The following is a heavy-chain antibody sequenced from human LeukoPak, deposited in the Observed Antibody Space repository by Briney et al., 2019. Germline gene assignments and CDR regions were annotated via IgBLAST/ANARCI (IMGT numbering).Heavy chain of an antibody. CDR1: GFTFSDYW. D-gene: IGHD5-18*01. CDR3: ARGTEGYTYGEFDS. Sequence: GGSLRLSCAASGFTFSDYWMHWVRQAPGKGLVWVSRIHRDGSSTTYADSVKGRFTISRDNAKKTLYLQMNSLRAEDTAMYYCARGTEGYTYGEFDSWGQGTLVTVSS. CDR2: IHRDGSST. J-gene: IGHJ5*01. V-gene: IGHV3-74*01.